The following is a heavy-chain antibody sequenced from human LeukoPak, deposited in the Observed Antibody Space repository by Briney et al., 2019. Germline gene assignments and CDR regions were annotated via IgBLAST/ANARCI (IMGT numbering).Heavy chain of an antibody. V-gene: IGHV4-59*12. J-gene: IGHJ4*02. CDR3: ARSMTTWSILTGYYKSHHFDY. CDR2: IYYSGST. CDR1: GGSISSNY. D-gene: IGHD3-9*01. Sequence: KPSETLSLTCTVSGGSISSNYWSWIRQPPGKGLEWIGYIYYSGSTNYNPSLKSRVTISVDTSKNQFSLKLSSVTAADTAVYYCARSMTTWSILTGYYKSHHFDYWGQGTLVTVSS.